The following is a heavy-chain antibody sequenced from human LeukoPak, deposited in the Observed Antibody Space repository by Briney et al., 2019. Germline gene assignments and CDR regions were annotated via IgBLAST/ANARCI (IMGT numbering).Heavy chain of an antibody. CDR2: ISYDGSNK. J-gene: IGHJ4*02. V-gene: IGHV3-30-3*01. CDR1: GFTFSSYA. Sequence: GGSLRLSCAASGFTFSSYAMSWVRQAPGKGLEWVAVISYDGSNKYYADSVKGRFTISRDNSKNTLYLQMNSLRAEDTAVYYCARAEDFWSGSCDYWGQGTLVTVSS. CDR3: ARAEDFWSGSCDY. D-gene: IGHD3-3*01.